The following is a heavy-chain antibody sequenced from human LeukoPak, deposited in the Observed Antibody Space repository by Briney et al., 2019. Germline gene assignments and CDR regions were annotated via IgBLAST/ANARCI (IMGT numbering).Heavy chain of an antibody. J-gene: IGHJ6*03. Sequence: GGTLRLSCAASGFTFSSYGMSWVRQAPGKGLEWVSGINWNGASTGYADSVKGRFTISRDNAKNSLYLQMNSLRAEDTALYYCARRVDGSGRYRGYYYYYMDVWGKGTTVTISS. V-gene: IGHV3-20*04. D-gene: IGHD3-10*01. CDR2: INWNGAST. CDR1: GFTFSSYG. CDR3: ARRVDGSGRYRGYYYYYMDV.